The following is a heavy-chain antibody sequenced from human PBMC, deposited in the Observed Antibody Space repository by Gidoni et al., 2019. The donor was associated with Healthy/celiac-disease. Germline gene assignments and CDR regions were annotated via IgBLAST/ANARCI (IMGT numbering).Heavy chain of an antibody. CDR3: ARDLTGDWYFDL. J-gene: IGHJ2*01. Sequence: EVQLVESGEGLVQPVWSLRLSCAAPGFTFSSYARHWVRQAPGKGLEYVSAISSNGGSTYYADSVKGRFTISRDNSKNTLYLQMGSLRAEDMAVYYCARDLTGDWYFDLWGRGTLVTVSS. CDR2: ISSNGGST. CDR1: GFTFSSYA. V-gene: IGHV3-64*02.